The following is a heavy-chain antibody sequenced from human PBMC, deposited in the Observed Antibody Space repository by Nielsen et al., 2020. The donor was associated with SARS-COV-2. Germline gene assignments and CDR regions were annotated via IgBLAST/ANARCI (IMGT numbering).Heavy chain of an antibody. CDR3: ARGRVSGWLVLPLYYFDY. CDR2: TYYRSKWYN. D-gene: IGHD6-19*01. V-gene: IGHV6-1*01. Sequence: SQTLSLTCAISGDSVSSNSAAWNWLRQSPSRGLEWLGRTYYRSKWYNDYAVSVKSRITINPDTSKNQFSLQLNSVTPEDTAVYYCARGRVSGWLVLPLYYFDYWGQGTLVTVSS. CDR1: GDSVSSNSAA. J-gene: IGHJ4*02.